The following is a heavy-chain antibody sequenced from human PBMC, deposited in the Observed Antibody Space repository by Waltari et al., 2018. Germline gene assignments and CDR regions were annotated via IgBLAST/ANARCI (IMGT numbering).Heavy chain of an antibody. V-gene: IGHV4-39*07. D-gene: IGHD6-6*01. Sequence: QLQLQESGPGLVTPSETLSLTCTVSGGSISSSSYYWGWIRQPPGKGLEWIGSIYYSGSTYYNPSLKSRVTISVDTSKNQFSLKLSSVTAADTAVYYCARGGSSSGLDYWGQGTLVTVSS. CDR2: IYYSGST. J-gene: IGHJ4*02. CDR3: ARGGSSSGLDY. CDR1: GGSISSSSYY.